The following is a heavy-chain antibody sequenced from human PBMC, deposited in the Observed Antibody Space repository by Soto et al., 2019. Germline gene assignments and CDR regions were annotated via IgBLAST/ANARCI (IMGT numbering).Heavy chain of an antibody. J-gene: IGHJ3*02. CDR2: ISYSGST. CDR1: MSASSSCTTT. CDR3: ERHDDRPGFINDFDI. V-gene: IGHV4-39*01. D-gene: IGHD3-22*01. Sequence: PSERLSMTGRVAMSASSSCTTTFWGKIRQPPGKGPEWIGSISYSGSTHYNPSLQSRVTISADTSKNQFSLRLTSVTAADTAVYFCERHDDRPGFINDFDIWGQGTMVTVSS.